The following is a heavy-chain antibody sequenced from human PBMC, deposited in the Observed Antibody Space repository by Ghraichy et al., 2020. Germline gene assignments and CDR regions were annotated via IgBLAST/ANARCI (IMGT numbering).Heavy chain of an antibody. V-gene: IGHV4-59*01. CDR2: IYYSGST. Sequence: SETLSLTCTVSGGSISSYYWSWIRQPPGKGLEWIGYIYYSGSTNYNPSLKSRVTISVDTSKNQFSLKLSSVTAADTAVYYCARGQGWLPKNFDYWGQGTLVTVSS. J-gene: IGHJ4*02. D-gene: IGHD5-24*01. CDR3: ARGQGWLPKNFDY. CDR1: GGSISSYY.